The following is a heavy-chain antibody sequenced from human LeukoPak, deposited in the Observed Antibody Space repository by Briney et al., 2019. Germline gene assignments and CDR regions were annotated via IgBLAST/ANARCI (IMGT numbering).Heavy chain of an antibody. CDR3: AREPGAYSGSYRFDY. V-gene: IGHV4-39*07. J-gene: IGHJ4*02. D-gene: IGHD1-26*01. CDR1: GGSISSSSYY. CDR2: LYRSGST. Sequence: SETLSLTCTVSGGSISSSSYYWGWIRQPPGKGLEWIGSLYRSGSTYYNPSLKSRVNISMDTSNNQFSLKLSSVTAADTAVYYCAREPGAYSGSYRFDYWGQGTLVTVSS.